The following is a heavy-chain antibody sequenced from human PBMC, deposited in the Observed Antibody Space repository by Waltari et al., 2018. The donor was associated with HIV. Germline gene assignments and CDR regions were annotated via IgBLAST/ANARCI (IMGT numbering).Heavy chain of an antibody. CDR1: GLTFGSYV. D-gene: IGHD3-3*01. CDR3: ANGVGLSGVVY. CDR2: ISGSGGST. V-gene: IGHV3-23*04. J-gene: IGHJ4*02. Sequence: EVQLVESGGGLVQPGGSLSLSCAASGLTFGSYVMNWVRQAPGQGLEWVSGISGSGGSTYYADSVKGRFTISRDNSKNTLYLHMNSLRAEDTAVYYCANGVGLSGVVYWGQGTLVTVSS.